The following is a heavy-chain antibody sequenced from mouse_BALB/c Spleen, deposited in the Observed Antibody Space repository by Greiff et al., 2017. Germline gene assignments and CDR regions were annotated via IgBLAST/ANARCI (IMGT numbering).Heavy chain of an antibody. Sequence: EVQLVESGPGLVKPSQSLSLTCTVTGYSITSDYAWYWIRQFPGNKLEWMGYISYSGSTCYNPSLKSRISITRDTSKNQFFLQLNSVTTEDTATYYGARGRDYLDYWGQGTTLTVSS. CDR3: ARGRDYLDY. D-gene: IGHD2-4*01. V-gene: IGHV3-2*02. CDR2: ISYSGST. CDR1: GYSITSDYA. J-gene: IGHJ2*01.